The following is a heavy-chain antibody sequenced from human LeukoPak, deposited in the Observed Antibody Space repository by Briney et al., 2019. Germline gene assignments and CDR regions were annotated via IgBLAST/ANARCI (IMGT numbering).Heavy chain of an antibody. D-gene: IGHD2-2*01. CDR3: ARDHSKYCSSTSCYDHGMDV. CDR2: INHSGST. Sequence: SETLSLTCAVYGGSFSGYYWSWIRQPPGKGLEWIGEINHSGSTNYNPSLKSRVTISVDTSKNQFSLKLSSVTAADTAVYYCARDHSKYCSSTSCYDHGMDVWGQGTTVTVSS. V-gene: IGHV4-34*01. J-gene: IGHJ6*02. CDR1: GGSFSGYY.